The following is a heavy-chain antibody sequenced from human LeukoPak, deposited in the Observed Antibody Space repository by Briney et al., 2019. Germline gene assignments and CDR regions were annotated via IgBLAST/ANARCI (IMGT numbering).Heavy chain of an antibody. CDR2: IRYDGSNK. D-gene: IGHD2-21*02. V-gene: IGHV3-30*02. J-gene: IGHJ4*02. Sequence: GGSLRLSCAASGFTFSSYGMHWVRQAPGKGLEWVAFIRYDGSNKYYADSVKGRFTISRDNSKNTLYLQMNSLRAEDTAVYYCAKDSGGGRYSSGYYFDYWGQGTLVTVSS. CDR3: AKDSGGGRYSSGYYFDY. CDR1: GFTFSSYG.